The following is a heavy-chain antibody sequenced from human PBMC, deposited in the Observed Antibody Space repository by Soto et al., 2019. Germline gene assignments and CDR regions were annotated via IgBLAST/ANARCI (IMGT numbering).Heavy chain of an antibody. CDR1: GFTFSSYA. J-gene: IGHJ4*02. V-gene: IGHV3-23*01. D-gene: IGHD3-10*01. CDR2: ISGSGGST. Sequence: GGSLRLSCAASGFTFSSYAMSWVRQAPGKGLEWVSAISGSGGSTYYADSVKGRFTISRDNSKNTLYLQMNSLRAEDTAVYYCARGGTMVRGGTNYWGQGTLVTVSS. CDR3: ARGGTMVRGGTNY.